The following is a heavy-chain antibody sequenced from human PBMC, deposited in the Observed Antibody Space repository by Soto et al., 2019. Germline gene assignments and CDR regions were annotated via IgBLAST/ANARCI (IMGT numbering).Heavy chain of an antibody. V-gene: IGHV1-69*13. CDR2: IIPMIGTA. CDR1: GGTFSTYA. D-gene: IGHD2-2*01. Sequence: SVKVSCKASGGTFSTYAISWVRQAPGQGLEWMGGIIPMIGTANYAQKFQGRVSITADESTSTAYMELSSLRYEDTAVYYCSSPXCSRTNCYSYYNYGIDVWGQGTTVTVSS. CDR3: SSPXCSRTNCYSYYNYGIDV. J-gene: IGHJ6*02.